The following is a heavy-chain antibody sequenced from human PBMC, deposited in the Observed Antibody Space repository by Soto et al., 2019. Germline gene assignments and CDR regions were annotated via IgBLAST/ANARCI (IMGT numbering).Heavy chain of an antibody. CDR3: ARARGSGSYYIYYFDY. J-gene: IGHJ4*02. CDR1: GFTFSDYY. Sequence: QVQLVESGGGLVKPGGSLRLSCAASGFTFSDYYMSWIRQAPGKGLEWVSYISSSSSYTNYADSVKCRFTISRDNAKNSLYLQMNSLRAEDTAVYYCARARGSGSYYIYYFDYWGQGTLVTVSS. V-gene: IGHV3-11*06. CDR2: ISSSSSYT. D-gene: IGHD3-10*01.